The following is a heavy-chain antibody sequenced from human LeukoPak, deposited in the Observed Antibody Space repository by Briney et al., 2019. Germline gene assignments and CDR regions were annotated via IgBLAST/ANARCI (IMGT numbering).Heavy chain of an antibody. CDR1: GGSFSGYY. V-gene: IGHV4-34*01. Sequence: SETLSLTCAVYGGSFSGYYWSWIRQPPGKGLEWIGEINHSGSTNYNPSLKSRVTISVDTSKNQFSLKLSSVTAADTAVYYCARGLSGSNSFDYWGQGTLVTVSS. J-gene: IGHJ4*02. D-gene: IGHD1-26*01. CDR2: INHSGST. CDR3: ARGLSGSNSFDY.